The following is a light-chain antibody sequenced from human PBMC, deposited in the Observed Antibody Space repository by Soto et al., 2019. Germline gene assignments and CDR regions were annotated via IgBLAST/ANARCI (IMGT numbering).Light chain of an antibody. Sequence: EIVLTQSPGTLSLSPGERATLSCRASQSVSSSYLAWYQQKPGQAPRLLIYGASSRATGIPDRFGGSGSGTDFTLSISRLEPEDFAVYYCQQYSSLWTFGQGTKVDIK. J-gene: IGKJ1*01. V-gene: IGKV3-20*01. CDR3: QQYSSLWT. CDR2: GAS. CDR1: QSVSSSY.